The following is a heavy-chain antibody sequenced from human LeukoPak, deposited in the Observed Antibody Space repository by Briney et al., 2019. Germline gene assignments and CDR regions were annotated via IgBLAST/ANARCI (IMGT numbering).Heavy chain of an antibody. CDR2: IYPGDSDT. J-gene: IGHJ4*02. CDR3: ARRPLGEQRTYDY. Sequence: GESLKISCKGSGYSFTSYWIGWGRPMPGKGLEWMGIIYPGDSDTRYSPSFQGQVTISADKSISTAYLQWSSLKASDTAMYYCARRPLGEQRTYDYWGQGTLVTVSS. V-gene: IGHV5-51*01. D-gene: IGHD2-21*01. CDR1: GYSFTSYW.